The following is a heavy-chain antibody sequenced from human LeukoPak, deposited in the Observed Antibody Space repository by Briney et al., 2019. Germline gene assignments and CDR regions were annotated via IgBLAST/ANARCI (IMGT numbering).Heavy chain of an antibody. D-gene: IGHD6-13*01. J-gene: IGHJ4*02. CDR1: GYTFTSYC. Sequence: ASVKVSCKASGYTFTSYCISWVRQAPGQGLEWMGWISAYNGNTNYAQKLQGRVTMTTDTSTSTVYMELRSLTSDDTAVYYCARARGSSWLFFDYWGQGTLVTVSS. V-gene: IGHV1-18*04. CDR2: ISAYNGNT. CDR3: ARARGSSWLFFDY.